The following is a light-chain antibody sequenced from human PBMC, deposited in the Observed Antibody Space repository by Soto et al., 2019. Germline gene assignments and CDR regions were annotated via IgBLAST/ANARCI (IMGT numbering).Light chain of an antibody. Sequence: QSALTQPASVSGSPGQSITISCTGSSNDVGAFNYVSWYRHSPGEAPKVLIRGVSIRPSGVSIRFSASKCANTASLTISGLQAEDEALYYCSSYTTSNTWVFGGGTKVTVL. V-gene: IGLV2-14*03. CDR3: SSYTTSNTWV. CDR1: SNDVGAFNY. J-gene: IGLJ3*02. CDR2: GVS.